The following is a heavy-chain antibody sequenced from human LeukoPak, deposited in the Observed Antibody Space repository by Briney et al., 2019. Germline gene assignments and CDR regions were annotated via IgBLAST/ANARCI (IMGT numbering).Heavy chain of an antibody. CDR2: ISANSGNT. V-gene: IGHV1-18*01. CDR1: GGTFSSYA. CDR3: ARGGSNWNYQYYFDI. J-gene: IGHJ5*02. D-gene: IGHD1-7*01. Sequence: ASVKDSCKASGGTFSSYAISWVRQAPGQGLEWMGWISANSGNTQYAQSFQGRVTLTTDTSTTTAYMELRGLRFDDTAVYFCARGGSNWNYQYYFDIWGQGTQVTVSS.